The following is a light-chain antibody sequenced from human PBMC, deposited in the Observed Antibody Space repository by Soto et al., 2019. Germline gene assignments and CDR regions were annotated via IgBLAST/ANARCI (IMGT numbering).Light chain of an antibody. CDR1: QSISNY. J-gene: IGKJ1*01. V-gene: IGKV3-11*01. Sequence: EIVLTQSPATLSLSAGERATLSCRASQSISNYLAWYQHRPGQAPRLLIYAASTRATGIPARFSGSGSGTDFTITITSLEPEAFAVDFYQLRSNWPPPWTFGQGTKVEVK. CDR2: AAS. CDR3: QLRSNWPPPWT.